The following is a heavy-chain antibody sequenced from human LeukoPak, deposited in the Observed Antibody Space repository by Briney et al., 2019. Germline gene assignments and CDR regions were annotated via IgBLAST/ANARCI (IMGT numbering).Heavy chain of an antibody. CDR3: ARRFLLYYFDY. Sequence: PGGSLRLSCTTSGFTFSSYWMSWVRQPPGKGLEWIGSIYYSGSTHYNPSLKSRVTISVDRSKNQFSLKLSSVTAADTAVYYCARRFLLYYFDYWGQGTLVTVSS. CDR2: IYYSGST. D-gene: IGHD2/OR15-2a*01. CDR1: GFTFSSYW. J-gene: IGHJ4*02. V-gene: IGHV4-39*07.